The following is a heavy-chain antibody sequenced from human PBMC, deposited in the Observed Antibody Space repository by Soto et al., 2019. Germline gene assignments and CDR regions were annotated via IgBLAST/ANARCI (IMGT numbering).Heavy chain of an antibody. CDR2: IYWDDDK. V-gene: IGHV2-5*02. CDR3: AHRVLRTVFGLVTTTAIYFDF. CDR1: GFSLTTSGVG. D-gene: IGHD3-3*01. J-gene: IGHJ4*02. Sequence: QITLNESGPTQVKPRQTLTLTCTFSGFSLTTSGVGVGWIRQSPGKAPEWLALIYWDDDKRYSPSLKSRLTIPKDTSKIPVVLTMADLDPADTATYYCAHRVLRTVFGLVTTTAIYFDFWGQGTPVAVSS.